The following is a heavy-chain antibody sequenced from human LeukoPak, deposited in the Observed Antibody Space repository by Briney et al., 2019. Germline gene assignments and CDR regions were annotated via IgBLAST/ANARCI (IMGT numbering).Heavy chain of an antibody. J-gene: IGHJ3*02. CDR3: ASPYDPSDAFDI. D-gene: IGHD3-22*01. V-gene: IGHV3-21*01. Sequence: GGSLRLSCAASGFTFSSYSMNWVRQAPGKGLEWVSSISSSSSCIYYADSVKGRFTISRDNAKNSLYLQMNSLRAEDTAVYYCASPYDPSDAFDIWGQGTMVTVSS. CDR2: ISSSSSCI. CDR1: GFTFSSYS.